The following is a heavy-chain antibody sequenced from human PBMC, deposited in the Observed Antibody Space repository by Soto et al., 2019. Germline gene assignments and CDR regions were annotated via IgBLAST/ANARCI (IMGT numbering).Heavy chain of an antibody. J-gene: IGHJ5*02. CDR1: GGSISSYY. V-gene: IGHV4-59*12. Sequence: SETLSLTCSVSGGSISSYYWSWIRQPPGKGLEWIGYIYYSGSTNYNPSLKSRVTISVDTSKNQFSLKLSSVTAADTAVYYCARVGGINWFDPWGQGTLVTGLL. CDR2: IYYSGST. D-gene: IGHD3-16*01. CDR3: ARVGGINWFDP.